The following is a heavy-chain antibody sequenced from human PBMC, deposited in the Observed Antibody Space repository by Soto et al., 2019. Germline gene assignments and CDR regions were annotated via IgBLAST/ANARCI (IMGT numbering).Heavy chain of an antibody. Sequence: SETLSLTCTVSGGSISSVAFYWNWVRQHPVKGLEWIGYIYYTGSAYYNPSLRSRVTISVDTSKNQFSLNLNSVTAADAAIYYCEGRTKTRPLFHYWGQGALVTVSS. CDR1: GGSISSVAFY. J-gene: IGHJ4*02. V-gene: IGHV4-31*03. D-gene: IGHD6-6*01. CDR2: IYYTGSA. CDR3: EGRTKTRPLFHY.